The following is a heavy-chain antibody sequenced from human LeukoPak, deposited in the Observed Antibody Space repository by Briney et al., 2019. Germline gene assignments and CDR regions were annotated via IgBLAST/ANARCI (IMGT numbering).Heavy chain of an antibody. CDR3: TTGNNYDILTGFRMMVY. J-gene: IGHJ4*02. CDR2: ISNSDTTT. V-gene: IGHV3-11*01. Sequence: PGGSLRLSCAASGFTLSDYYMSWVRQAPGKGLEWVSDISNSDTTTRYADSVKGRFTIFRDNAKNSLYLQMNSLRGEDTAVYYCTTGNNYDILTGFRMMVYWGQGTLVTVSS. D-gene: IGHD3-9*01. CDR1: GFTLSDYY.